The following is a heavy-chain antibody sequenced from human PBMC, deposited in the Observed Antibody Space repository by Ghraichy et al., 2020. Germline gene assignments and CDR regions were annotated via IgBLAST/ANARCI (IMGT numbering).Heavy chain of an antibody. V-gene: IGHV2-5*02. CDR1: GFSLSTSGVG. J-gene: IGHJ4*02. Sequence: SGPTLVKPTQTLTLTCTFSGFSLSTSGVGVGWVRRPPGKALEWLALIYWDDDKRYSPSLKSRLTITKDTSKNQVVLTMTNMDPVDTATYYCVDSSCTNGVCYAEDFDYWGQGTLVTVSS. CDR2: IYWDDDK. CDR3: VDSSCTNGVCYAEDFDY. D-gene: IGHD2-8*01.